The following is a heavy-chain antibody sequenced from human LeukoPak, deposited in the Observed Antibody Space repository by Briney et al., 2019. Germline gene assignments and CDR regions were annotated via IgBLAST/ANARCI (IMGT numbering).Heavy chain of an antibody. CDR1: GFTVSSSY. Sequence: GGSLRLSCAASGFTVSSSYMSWVRQAPGKGLEWVSVIYSGGSTYYADSVKGRFTISRDNSKNTLYLQMNSLRAEDTAVYYCAREKGGSSSVFDYWGQGTLVTVSS. V-gene: IGHV3-66*01. J-gene: IGHJ4*02. CDR3: AREKGGSSSVFDY. D-gene: IGHD6-6*01. CDR2: IYSGGST.